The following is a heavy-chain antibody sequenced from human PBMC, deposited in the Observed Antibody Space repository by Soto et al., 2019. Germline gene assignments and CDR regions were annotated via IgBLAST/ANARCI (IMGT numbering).Heavy chain of an antibody. CDR3: ARSPRSSPYCDS. CDR2: IYPGDHET. D-gene: IGHD6-13*01. J-gene: IGHJ4*02. CDR1: GYTFSNFW. V-gene: IGHV5-51*01. Sequence: GESLKISCQCSGYTFSNFWIGWVRQLPGKGLEWMGIIYPGDHETRYGPSFHGKVTISADKSITTAYLQWNSLVASDTAFYFCARSPRSSPYCDSCGQGALVTVSS.